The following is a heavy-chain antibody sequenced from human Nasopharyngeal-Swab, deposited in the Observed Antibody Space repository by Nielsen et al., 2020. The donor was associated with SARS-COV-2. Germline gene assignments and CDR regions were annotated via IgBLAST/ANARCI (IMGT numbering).Heavy chain of an antibody. CDR2: ISWNSGSI. Sequence: WIRQPPGKGLEWVSGISWNSGSIGYADSVKGRFTISRDNAKNSLYLRMNSLRAEDTAVYYCARSTTVRSWNYYGMDVWGQGTTVTVSS. J-gene: IGHJ6*02. CDR3: ARSTTVRSWNYYGMDV. V-gene: IGHV3-9*01. D-gene: IGHD4-17*01.